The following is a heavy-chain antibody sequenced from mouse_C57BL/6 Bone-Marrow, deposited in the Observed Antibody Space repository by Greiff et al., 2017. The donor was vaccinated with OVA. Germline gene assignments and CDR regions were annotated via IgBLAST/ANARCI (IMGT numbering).Heavy chain of an antibody. CDR1: GFSLTSYG. CDR2: IWGVGST. V-gene: IGHV2-6*01. Sequence: VKLKESGPGLVAPSQSLSITCTVSGFSLTSYGVDWVRQSPGKGLEWLGVIWGVGSTNYNSALKSRLSISKDNSKSQVFLKMNSLQTDDTAMYYCASTHDYSPWFAYWGQGTLVTVSA. CDR3: ASTHDYSPWFAY. D-gene: IGHD2-12*01. J-gene: IGHJ3*01.